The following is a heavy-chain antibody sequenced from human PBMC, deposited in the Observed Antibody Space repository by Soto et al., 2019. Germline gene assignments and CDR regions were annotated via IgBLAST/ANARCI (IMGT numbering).Heavy chain of an antibody. V-gene: IGHV4-31*03. D-gene: IGHD1-26*01. J-gene: IGHJ3*01. CDR3: ARVSPRGRYYFASDL. CDR2: IYYNGNT. CDR1: GGSISSTNYY. Sequence: SETLSLTCTVSGGSISSTNYYWSWIRRHPGKGLEWIGYIYYNGNTYYNPSLKSRVTMSLDTSKNQLSLKVTSVTAADTAVYYCARVSPRGRYYFASDLWGQGTMVTVSS.